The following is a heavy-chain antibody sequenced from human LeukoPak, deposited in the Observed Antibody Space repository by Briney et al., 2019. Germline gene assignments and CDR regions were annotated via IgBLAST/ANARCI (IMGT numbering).Heavy chain of an antibody. V-gene: IGHV4-4*07. CDR3: ARDWKGQIIDY. D-gene: IGHD1-1*01. Sequence: PSETLSLTCTVSGGSISSYYWSLIRQPAGKGLEWIWRIYTSGSTNYNPSLKSRVTMSVDTSKNQFSLKLSSVTAADTAVYYCARDWKGQIIDYWGQGTLVTVSS. CDR2: IYTSGST. CDR1: GGSISSYY. J-gene: IGHJ4*02.